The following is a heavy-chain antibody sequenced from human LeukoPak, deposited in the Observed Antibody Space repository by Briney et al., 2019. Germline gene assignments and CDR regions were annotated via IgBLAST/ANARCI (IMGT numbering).Heavy chain of an antibody. J-gene: IGHJ5*02. V-gene: IGHV3-7*01. D-gene: IGHD3-9*01. CDR1: GFTFSSHW. CDR3: ARDRQWYYDTWTGYPSSNWFDP. Sequence: PGGSLRLSCAASGFTFSSHWMSWVRQAPGKGLEWVANIKQDGSEKYYVDSVKGRFTISRDNAKNSLYLQMNSLRAEDTAVYYCARDRQWYYDTWTGYPSSNWFDPWGQGTLVTVSS. CDR2: IKQDGSEK.